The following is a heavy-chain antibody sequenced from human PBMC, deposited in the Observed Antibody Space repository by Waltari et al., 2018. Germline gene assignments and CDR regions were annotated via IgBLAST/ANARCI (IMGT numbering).Heavy chain of an antibody. CDR1: EYTFPSSY. D-gene: IGHD2-21*01. J-gene: IGHJ6*02. CDR2: INPSGGSK. CDR3: ALDTGALWMDV. Sequence: QVQLVQSGAEVKKPGASVKISCKTSEYTFPSSYIHWVRQAPGQGLEWMGIINPSGGSKSYEQKCQGRVTMTRDTSTSTVYMELSSLRSEDTAVYYCALDTGALWMDVWGQGTTVTVSS. V-gene: IGHV1-46*01.